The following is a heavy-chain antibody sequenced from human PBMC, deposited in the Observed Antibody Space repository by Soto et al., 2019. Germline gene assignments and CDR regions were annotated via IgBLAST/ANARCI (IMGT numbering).Heavy chain of an antibody. CDR2: INHSGST. V-gene: IGHV4-34*01. D-gene: IGHD3-16*02. Sequence: SETLSLTCAVYGGSFSGYYWSWIRQPPGKGLEWIGEINHSGSTNYNPSLKSRVTISVDTSKNQFSLKLSSVTAADTAVYYCARGVRDYIWGSYRYPRQYNWFDPWGQGTQVTAPQ. CDR3: ARGVRDYIWGSYRYPRQYNWFDP. J-gene: IGHJ5*02. CDR1: GGSFSGYY.